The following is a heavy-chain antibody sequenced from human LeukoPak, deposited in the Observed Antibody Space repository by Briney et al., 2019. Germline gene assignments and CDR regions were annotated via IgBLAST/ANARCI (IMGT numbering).Heavy chain of an antibody. CDR1: GFTFSSYA. V-gene: IGHV3-23*01. CDR3: AKGGYSSGWRSYFDY. Sequence: GGSLRLSCAASGFTFSSYAMSWVRQAPGKGLEWVPAISGSGGSTYYADSVKGRFTISRDNSKNTLYLQMNSLRAEDTAVYYCAKGGYSSGWRSYFDYWGQGTLVTVSS. J-gene: IGHJ4*02. CDR2: ISGSGGST. D-gene: IGHD6-19*01.